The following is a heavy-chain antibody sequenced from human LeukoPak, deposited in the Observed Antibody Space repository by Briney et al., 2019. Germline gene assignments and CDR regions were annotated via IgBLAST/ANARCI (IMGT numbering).Heavy chain of an antibody. J-gene: IGHJ4*02. D-gene: IGHD6-19*01. CDR2: ISKYGDRT. CDR3: ARVTSAVAALDY. CDR1: GFTFDDFS. V-gene: IGHV3-43*01. Sequence: PGGSLRLSCTASGFTFDDFSIHWVRQTPGKGLEWVSLISKYGDRTYYADSVEGRFTISRDNSKNTLYLQMNSLRAEDTAVYYCARVTSAVAALDYWGQGTLVTVSS.